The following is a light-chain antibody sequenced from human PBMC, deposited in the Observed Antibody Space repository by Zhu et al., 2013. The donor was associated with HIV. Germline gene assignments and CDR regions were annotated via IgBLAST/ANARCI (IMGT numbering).Light chain of an antibody. CDR3: QQRSNWPPLT. CDR1: QSVSIY. V-gene: IGKV3-11*01. J-gene: IGKJ4*01. CDR2: DAS. Sequence: EIVLTQSPATLSLSPGERATLSCRASQSVSIYLAWYQQKPGQAPRLLIYDASNRATGIPARFSGSGSGTDFTLTISSLEPEDSVVYYCQQRSNWPPLTFGGGTKVQIK.